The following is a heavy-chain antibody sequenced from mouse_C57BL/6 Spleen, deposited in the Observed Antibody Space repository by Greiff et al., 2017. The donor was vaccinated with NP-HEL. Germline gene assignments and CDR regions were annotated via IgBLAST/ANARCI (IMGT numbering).Heavy chain of an antibody. V-gene: IGHV1-74*01. D-gene: IGHD2-5*01. Sequence: QVQLQQPGAELVKPGASVKVSCKASGYTFTSYWMHWVKQRPGQGLEWIGRIHPSDSDTNYNEKFKSKATLTVDTSSSTAYMQLSSLTSEDSAVYYCARRRYSNYVDWYFDVWGTGTTVTVSS. CDR2: IHPSDSDT. CDR3: ARRRYSNYVDWYFDV. J-gene: IGHJ1*03. CDR1: GYTFTSYW.